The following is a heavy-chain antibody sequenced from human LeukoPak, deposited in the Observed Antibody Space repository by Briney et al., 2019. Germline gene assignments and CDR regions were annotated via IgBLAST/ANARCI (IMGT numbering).Heavy chain of an antibody. CDR1: GFTFADYW. Sequence: GGSLRLSCEVSGFTFADYWMNWVRQAPGKGLEWVSAISGSGGSTYYADSVKGRFTISRDNSKNTLYLQMNSLRAEDTAVYYCAKEGDYRSWVGFDYWGQGTLVTVSS. CDR3: AKEGDYRSWVGFDY. D-gene: IGHD4-11*01. CDR2: ISGSGGST. V-gene: IGHV3-23*01. J-gene: IGHJ4*02.